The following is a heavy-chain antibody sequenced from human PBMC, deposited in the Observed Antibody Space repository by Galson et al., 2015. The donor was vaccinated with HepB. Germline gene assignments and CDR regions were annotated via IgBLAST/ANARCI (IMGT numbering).Heavy chain of an antibody. V-gene: IGHV1-69*04. CDR3: ARDPQTGVYYYYYYGMDV. D-gene: IGHD7-27*01. J-gene: IGHJ6*02. Sequence: SVKVSCKASGGTFSSYAISWVRQAPGQGLEWMGRIIPILGIANYAQKFQGRVTITADKSTSTAYMELSSLRSEDTAVYYCARDPQTGVYYYYYYGMDVWGQGTTVTVSS. CDR1: GGTFSSYA. CDR2: IIPILGIA.